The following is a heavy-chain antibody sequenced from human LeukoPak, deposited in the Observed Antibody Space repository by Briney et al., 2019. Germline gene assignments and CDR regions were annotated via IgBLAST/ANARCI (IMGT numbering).Heavy chain of an antibody. Sequence: GGSLRLSCAASGFTFSSYEMNWVRRAPGKGLEWVSATGSNGVTYYADSVKGRFTISRDNSKNALYLQMNGLRADDTAVYYCGIRDTSDYYVFWGQGTLVTVSS. CDR3: GIRDTSDYYVF. CDR1: GFTFSSYE. CDR2: TGSNGVT. D-gene: IGHD3-22*01. J-gene: IGHJ4*02. V-gene: IGHV3-23*01.